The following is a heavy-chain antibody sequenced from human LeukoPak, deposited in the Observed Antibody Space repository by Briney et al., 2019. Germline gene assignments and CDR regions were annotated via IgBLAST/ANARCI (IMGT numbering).Heavy chain of an antibody. V-gene: IGHV4-31*03. CDR3: AREIAAMGNFDY. CDR1: GGSISSGGYY. J-gene: IGHJ4*02. D-gene: IGHD5-18*01. CDR2: IYYSGST. Sequence: PSQTLSLTCTVSGGSISSGGYYWSWIRQHPGKGLEWIGYIYYSGSTYYNPSLKGRVTISVDTSKNQFSLKLSSVTAADTAVYYCAREIAAMGNFDYWGQGTLVTVSS.